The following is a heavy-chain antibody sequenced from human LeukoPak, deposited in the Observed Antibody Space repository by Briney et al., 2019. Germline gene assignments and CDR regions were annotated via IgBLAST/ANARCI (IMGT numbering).Heavy chain of an antibody. CDR1: GGSISSGSYY. CDR3: ARVRYSSSSRGYYDAFDI. D-gene: IGHD6-6*01. CDR2: IYTSGST. J-gene: IGHJ3*02. V-gene: IGHV4-61*02. Sequence: SQTLSLTCTVSGGSISSGSYYWSWIRQPAGKGLEWIGCIYTSGSTNYNPSLKSRVTISVDTSKNQFSLKLSSVTAADTAVYYCARVRYSSSSRGYYDAFDIWGQGTMVTVSS.